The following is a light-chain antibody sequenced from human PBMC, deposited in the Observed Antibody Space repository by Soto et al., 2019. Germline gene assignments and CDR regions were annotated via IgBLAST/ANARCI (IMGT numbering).Light chain of an antibody. J-gene: IGKJ1*01. CDR3: QQSYSTPLT. Sequence: EIELTQSPGTLSLSPGERATLSCRASQRLASNYLAWYQQRPGQAPRLLLYGVSTRATGIPARFSGSGSGTEFTLTISSLQPEDFATYYCQQSYSTPLTFGQGTKVDIK. CDR1: QRLASNY. V-gene: IGKV3-20*01. CDR2: GVS.